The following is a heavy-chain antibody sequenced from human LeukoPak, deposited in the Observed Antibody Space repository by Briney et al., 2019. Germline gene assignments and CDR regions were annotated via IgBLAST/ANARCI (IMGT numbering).Heavy chain of an antibody. CDR3: SRVREWELRYDAFDI. CDR1: GFTFSRYS. Sequence: GGSLRLSCAASGFTFSRYSMNTVRQAPGTGLEWVSSISSSSSYIYSADSVKGRFTISGDNAKHSLYLQMNSLRSQATPGYYSSRVREWELRYDAFDIWGEGTMVTVSS. CDR2: ISSSSSYI. V-gene: IGHV3-21*01. D-gene: IGHD1-26*01. J-gene: IGHJ3*02.